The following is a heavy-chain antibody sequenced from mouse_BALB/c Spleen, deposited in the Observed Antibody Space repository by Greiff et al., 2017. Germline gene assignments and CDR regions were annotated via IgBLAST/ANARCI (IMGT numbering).Heavy chain of an antibody. CDR3: ARNYGSSYTLDY. Sequence: EVKLMESGPDLVKPSQSLSLTCTVTGYSITSCYSWYWIRQFPGNKLEWMGYIHYSGSTNYNPSLKSRISITRGTSKNQFFLQLNSVTTEDTATYYCARNYGSSYTLDYWGQGTTLTVSS. J-gene: IGHJ2*01. V-gene: IGHV3-1*02. D-gene: IGHD1-1*01. CDR1: GYSITSCYS. CDR2: IHYSGST.